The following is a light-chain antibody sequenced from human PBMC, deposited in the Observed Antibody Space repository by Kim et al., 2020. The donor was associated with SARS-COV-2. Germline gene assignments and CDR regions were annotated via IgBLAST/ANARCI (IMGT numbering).Light chain of an antibody. CDR2: DAS. V-gene: IGKV3-11*01. CDR1: ESVSGS. J-gene: IGKJ5*01. CDR3: QHRSNWPPT. Sequence: LSPGERATRSCRASESVSGSLAWYQQKPGQAPRLLIYDASDRATGIPARFSGSGSGTDFTLTISSREPEDFAVYYCQHRSNWPPTFGQGTRLEI.